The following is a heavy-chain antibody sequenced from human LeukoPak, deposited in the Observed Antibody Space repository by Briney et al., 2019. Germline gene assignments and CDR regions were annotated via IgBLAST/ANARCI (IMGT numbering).Heavy chain of an antibody. CDR1: GFTFSTYW. Sequence: GYLRLSCAASGFTFSTYWMHWVRQAPGKGLVWVSRIKSDGSTNYADSVKGRFTISRDNAKNTVSLRMNSLRPEDTGVYYCARAPSEIGGYYPEYFRHWGQGTLVTVSS. CDR2: IKSDGST. D-gene: IGHD3-22*01. V-gene: IGHV3-74*01. J-gene: IGHJ1*01. CDR3: ARAPSEIGGYYPEYFRH.